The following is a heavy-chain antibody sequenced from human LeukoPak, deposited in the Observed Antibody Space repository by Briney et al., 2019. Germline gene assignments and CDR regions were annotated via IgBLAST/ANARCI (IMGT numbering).Heavy chain of an antibody. CDR3: AKEPLTTWYYYGMDV. Sequence: GGSLRLSCEASGFTFSTYAMSWVRQAPGKGLEWVSGISGSGSITYYADSLKGRFTISRDNSKYTLFLEMSSLRAEDTAVYYCAKEPLTTWYYYGMDVWGQGTTVTVSS. V-gene: IGHV3-23*01. CDR2: ISGSGSIT. J-gene: IGHJ6*02. D-gene: IGHD4-11*01. CDR1: GFTFSTYA.